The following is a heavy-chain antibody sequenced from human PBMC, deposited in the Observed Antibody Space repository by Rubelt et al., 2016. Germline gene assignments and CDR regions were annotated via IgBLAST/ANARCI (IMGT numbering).Heavy chain of an antibody. D-gene: IGHD6-19*01. CDR1: GFTFSSYA. CDR3: ARRNGYSSGWYSIRGAFDI. CDR2: ISSNGGST. J-gene: IGHJ3*02. Sequence: EVQLLESGGGLVQPGGSLRLSCSASGFTFSSYAMHWVRQAPGKGLEYVSAISSNGGSTYYADSVKGRFTSSRDKSKNTLYLQMSSLRAEDTAVYYCARRNGYSSGWYSIRGAFDIWGQGTMVTVSS. V-gene: IGHV3-64D*09.